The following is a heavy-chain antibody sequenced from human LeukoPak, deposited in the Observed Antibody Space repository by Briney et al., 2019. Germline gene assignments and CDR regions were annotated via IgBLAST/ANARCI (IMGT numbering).Heavy chain of an antibody. CDR2: IYIGVSS. J-gene: IGHJ5*02. CDR3: ARWEGNWCDP. D-gene: IGHD1-26*01. V-gene: IGHV4-4*09. Sequence: SSETLSLTCTVAGGSINSYYWTWIRQPPGKGLEWIGYIYIGVSSNYNPSLRTRSTLSVATSRNQFSLKWTAVTATTTALYSCARWEGNWCDPWGQGTLVSVSS. CDR1: GGSINSYY.